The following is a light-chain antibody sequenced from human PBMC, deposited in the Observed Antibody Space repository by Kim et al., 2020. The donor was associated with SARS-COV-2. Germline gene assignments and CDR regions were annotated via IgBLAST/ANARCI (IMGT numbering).Light chain of an antibody. CDR2: YDS. V-gene: IGLV3-21*04. CDR1: NSGSKS. Sequence: APGKTARITCGGNNSGSKSVHWYQQKPGQAPVLVIYYDSDRPSGIPERFSGSNSGNTATLTISRVEAGDEADYYCQVWDSSSDPWVFGGGTQLTVL. J-gene: IGLJ3*02. CDR3: QVWDSSSDPWV.